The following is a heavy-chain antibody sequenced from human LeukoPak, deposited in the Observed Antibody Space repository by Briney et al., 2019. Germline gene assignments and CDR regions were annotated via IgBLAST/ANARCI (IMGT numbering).Heavy chain of an antibody. D-gene: IGHD2-2*01. CDR1: GFTFNNYF. V-gene: IGHV3-23*01. J-gene: IGHJ4*02. CDR3: ARYCSGASCYLGLDY. CDR2: ISGSAGST. Sequence: GGSLRLSCAASGFTFNNYFMTWVRQAPGKGLEWVSTISGSAGSTYYAGFVKGLFTISRDNSRNTLYLQMNSLRADDTAVYYCARYCSGASCYLGLDYWGQGTLVTVSS.